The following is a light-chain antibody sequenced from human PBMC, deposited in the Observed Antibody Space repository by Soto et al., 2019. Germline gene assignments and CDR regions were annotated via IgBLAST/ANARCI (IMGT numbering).Light chain of an antibody. J-gene: IGKJ2*01. V-gene: IGKV3-15*01. CDR2: GAS. Sequence: ETVLTQSPATLSVSPGERATLSCRASQSISSDLAWYQQKPGQAPRLLIFGASTTATAIPGRFSGSGSGREFTLSISSLRFEDFAVYYCQQYNNWPRTLGQGPSWRSN. CDR3: QQYNNWPRT. CDR1: QSISSD.